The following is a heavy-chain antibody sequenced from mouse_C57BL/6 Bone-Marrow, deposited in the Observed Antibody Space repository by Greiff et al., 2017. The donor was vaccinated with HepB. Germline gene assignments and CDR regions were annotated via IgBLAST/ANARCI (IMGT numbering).Heavy chain of an antibody. CDR3: ANDYYGSSYKYYYAMDY. CDR1: GYTFTSYN. D-gene: IGHD1-1*01. J-gene: IGHJ4*01. CDR2: IYPGNGDT. Sequence: QVQLQQSGAELVRPGASVKMSCKASGYTFTSYNMHWVKQTPRQGLEWIGAIYPGNGDTSYNQKFKGKATLTVDKSSSTAYMQLSSLTSEDSAVYFCANDYYGSSYKYYYAMDYWGQGTSVTVSS. V-gene: IGHV1-12*01.